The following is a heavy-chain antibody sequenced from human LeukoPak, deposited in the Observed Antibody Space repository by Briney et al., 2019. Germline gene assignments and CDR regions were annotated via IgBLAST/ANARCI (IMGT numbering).Heavy chain of an antibody. J-gene: IGHJ4*02. D-gene: IGHD6-13*01. Sequence: GGSLRLSCAASGFTFSSYAMSWVRQAPGKGLEWVSAISGSGGSTYYADSVKGRFTISRDNSKNTLYLQMNSLRAEDTAVYYCAKDLISDRAYSSSWFLPDYWGQGALVTVSS. CDR2: ISGSGGST. CDR3: AKDLISDRAYSSSWFLPDY. V-gene: IGHV3-23*01. CDR1: GFTFSSYA.